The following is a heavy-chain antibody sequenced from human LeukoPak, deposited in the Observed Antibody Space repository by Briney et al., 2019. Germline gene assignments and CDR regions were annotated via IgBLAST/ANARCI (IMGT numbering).Heavy chain of an antibody. D-gene: IGHD6-19*01. CDR1: GGTFSSYA. J-gene: IGHJ4*02. V-gene: IGHV1-69*05. CDR2: IIPIFGTA. CDR3: ASDSSGWYYDY. Sequence: KVSCKASGGTFSSYAISWVRQAPGQGLKWMGGIIPIFGTANYAQKFQGRVTITTDESTSTAYMELSSLRSEDTAVYYCASDSSGWYYDYWGQGTLVAVSS.